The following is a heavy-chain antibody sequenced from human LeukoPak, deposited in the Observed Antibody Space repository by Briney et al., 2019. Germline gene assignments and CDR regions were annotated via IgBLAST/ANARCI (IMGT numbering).Heavy chain of an antibody. Sequence: SETLSLTCTVSGGSISSAGYYWSWIRQHPGKGLEWIGYIYYSGSTYYNPSLKSRVTISVDTSKNQFSLKLSSVTAADTAVYFCARGGDSGSWYGYAFDIWGQGTMVTVSS. CDR3: ARGGDSGSWYGYAFDI. CDR1: GGSISSAGYY. D-gene: IGHD6-13*01. CDR2: IYYSGST. J-gene: IGHJ3*02. V-gene: IGHV4-31*03.